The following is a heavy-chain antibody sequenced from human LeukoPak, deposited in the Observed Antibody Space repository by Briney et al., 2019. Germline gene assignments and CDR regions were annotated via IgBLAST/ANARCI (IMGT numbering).Heavy chain of an antibody. D-gene: IGHD3-10*02. Sequence: GGSLRLSCAASGFTFSTFAMIWVRQPPGKGLEWVSSIFPSGGGIHYADSVRGRFTISRDNSKSTLSLQMNSLRAEDTAIYYCARWACGYFSSYMCGEVVYFDYWGQGTLVTVSS. J-gene: IGHJ4*02. V-gene: IGHV3-23*01. CDR1: GFTFSTFA. CDR2: IFPSGGGI. CDR3: ARWACGYFSSYMCGEVVYFDY.